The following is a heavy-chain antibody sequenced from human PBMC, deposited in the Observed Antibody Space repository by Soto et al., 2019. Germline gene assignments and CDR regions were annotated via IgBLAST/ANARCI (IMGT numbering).Heavy chain of an antibody. CDR3: AKDIGQLVPPAYFQH. Sequence: PGGSLRLSCAASGFTFDDYAMHWVRQAPGKGLEWVSGISWNSGSIGYADSVKGRFTISRDNAKNSLYLQMNSLRAEDTALYYCAKDIGQLVPPAYFQHWGQGTLVTVSS. V-gene: IGHV3-9*01. D-gene: IGHD6-6*01. CDR1: GFTFDDYA. CDR2: ISWNSGSI. J-gene: IGHJ1*01.